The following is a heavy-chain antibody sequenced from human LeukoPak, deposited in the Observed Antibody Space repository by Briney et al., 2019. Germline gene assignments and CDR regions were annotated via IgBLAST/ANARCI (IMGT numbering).Heavy chain of an antibody. D-gene: IGHD4-17*01. J-gene: IGHJ4*02. CDR3: ARTSYGDYDPYYFDY. CDR1: GFTFSSYE. CDR2: ISSSGSTI. V-gene: IGHV3-48*03. Sequence: GGSLRLSCAASGFTFSSYEMNWVRQAPGKGLEWVSYISSSGSTIYYADSVKGRFTISRDNAKNSLYLQMNSLRAEDTAVYYCARTSYGDYDPYYFDYWGQGTLVTVSS.